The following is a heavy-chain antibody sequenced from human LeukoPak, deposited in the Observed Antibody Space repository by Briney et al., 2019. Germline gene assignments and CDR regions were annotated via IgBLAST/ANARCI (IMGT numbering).Heavy chain of an antibody. J-gene: IGHJ6*03. CDR3: ARDLEMVNPAPYYYYYMDV. Sequence: GASVKVSCKASGYTFTNYGISWVRQAPGQGLEWMGWISAYNGNTNYAQKLQGRVTMTTDTSTSTAYMELRSLRSDDTAVYYCARDLEMVNPAPYYYYYMDVWGKGTTVTVSS. D-gene: IGHD5-24*01. V-gene: IGHV1-18*01. CDR2: ISAYNGNT. CDR1: GYTFTNYG.